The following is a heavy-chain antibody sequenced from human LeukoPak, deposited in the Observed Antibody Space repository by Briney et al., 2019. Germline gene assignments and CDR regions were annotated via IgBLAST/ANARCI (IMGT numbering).Heavy chain of an antibody. CDR2: IYYSGST. V-gene: IGHV4-59*01. D-gene: IGHD1-26*01. J-gene: IGHJ4*02. CDR3: ARGGSYSGFDY. Sequence: PSETLSLTCTVSGGSISSYYWSWIRQPPGKGLEWIGYIYYSGSTNYNPSLKSRVTISVDTSKNQFSLKLSSVTAADTAVYYCARGGSYSGFDYWGQGTLVTVSS. CDR1: GGSISSYY.